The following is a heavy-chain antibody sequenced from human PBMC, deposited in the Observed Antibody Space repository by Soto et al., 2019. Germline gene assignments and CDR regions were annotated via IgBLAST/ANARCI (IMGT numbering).Heavy chain of an antibody. CDR1: GFTFSSYA. J-gene: IGHJ4*02. V-gene: IGHV3-30-3*01. D-gene: IGHD5-12*01. CDR2: ISYDGSNK. CDR3: ARDHSGYDLGPIDY. Sequence: GGSLRLSCAASGFTFSSYAMHWVRQAPGKGLEWVAVISYDGSNKYYADSVKGRFTISRDNSKNTLYLQMNSQRAEDTAVYYCARDHSGYDLGPIDYWGQGTLVTVSS.